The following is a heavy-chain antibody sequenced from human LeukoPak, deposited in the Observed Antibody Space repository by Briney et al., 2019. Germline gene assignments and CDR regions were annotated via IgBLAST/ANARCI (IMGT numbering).Heavy chain of an antibody. D-gene: IGHD2-21*02. J-gene: IGHJ4*02. CDR1: GFTFSNAW. CDR2: IWYDGSNK. CDR3: AREQLAYCGGDCVLDY. V-gene: IGHV3-33*08. Sequence: GGSLRLSCAASGFTFSNAWMSWVRQAPGKGLEWVAVIWYDGSNKYYADSVKGRFTISRDNSKNTLYLQMNSLRAEDTAVYYCAREQLAYCGGDCVLDYWGQGTLVTVSS.